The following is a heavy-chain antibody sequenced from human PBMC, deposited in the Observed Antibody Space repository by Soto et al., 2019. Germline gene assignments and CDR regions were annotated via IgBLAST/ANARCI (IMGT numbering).Heavy chain of an antibody. J-gene: IGHJ4*02. D-gene: IGHD1-26*01. CDR1: GGTFSSYA. Sequence: ASVKVSCKASGGTFSSYAISWVRQAPGQGLEWMGGIIPIFGTANYAQKFQGRVTITADESTSTAYMELSSLRSEDTAVYYCARDRFSGSYLGDYWGQGTLVTVSS. CDR2: IIPIFGTA. V-gene: IGHV1-69*13. CDR3: ARDRFSGSYLGDY.